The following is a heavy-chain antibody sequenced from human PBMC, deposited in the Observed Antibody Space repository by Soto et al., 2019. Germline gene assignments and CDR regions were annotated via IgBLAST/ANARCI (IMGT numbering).Heavy chain of an antibody. V-gene: IGHV7-4-1*01. Sequence: QVQLVQSGSELKKPGASVKVSCKASGYTFTSYAMNWVRQAPGQGLEWMGWINTNTGNPTYAQGFTGRFVFSLDTSVSTAYLQICSLKAEDTAVYYCARGGSSSTPYYYYGMDVWGQGTTVTVSS. D-gene: IGHD6-6*01. CDR3: ARGGSSSTPYYYYGMDV. CDR1: GYTFTSYA. CDR2: INTNTGNP. J-gene: IGHJ6*02.